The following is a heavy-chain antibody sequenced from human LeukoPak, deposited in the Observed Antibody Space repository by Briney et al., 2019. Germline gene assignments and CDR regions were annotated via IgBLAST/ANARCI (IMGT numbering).Heavy chain of an antibody. CDR3: ARGYSYGYGPLDY. V-gene: IGHV1-18*01. CDR1: AYSFTNYG. D-gene: IGHD5-18*01. J-gene: IGHJ4*02. Sequence: AAVTVSFTASAYSFTNYGINWVRHAPGQGLEWMGWISTGDGNTDYAQNLQGRVTMTTDTSTSTAYLELRSLRSDDTAVYYCARGYSYGYGPLDYWGQGTLVTVSS. CDR2: ISTGDGNT.